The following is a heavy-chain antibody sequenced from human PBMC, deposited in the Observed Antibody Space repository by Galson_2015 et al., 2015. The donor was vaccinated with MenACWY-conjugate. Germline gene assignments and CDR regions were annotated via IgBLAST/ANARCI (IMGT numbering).Heavy chain of an antibody. CDR3: ARWPGYCSTTSCYNSRFDY. CDR1: GYSFSTYW. D-gene: IGHD2-2*02. Sequence: QSGAEVKKPGESLTISCTASGYSFSTYWIGWVRQMPGKGLEWMGIIYPADSNTRYSPSFQGQVTISADKSISTAYLQWSSLRASDTAMYYCARWPGYCSTTSCYNSRFDYWGQGTLVTVSS. V-gene: IGHV5-51*01. CDR2: IYPADSNT. J-gene: IGHJ4*02.